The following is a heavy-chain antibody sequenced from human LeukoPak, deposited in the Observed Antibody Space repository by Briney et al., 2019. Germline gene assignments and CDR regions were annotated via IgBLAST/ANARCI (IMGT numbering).Heavy chain of an antibody. CDR1: GFTFSNAW. D-gene: IGHD3-10*01. CDR3: TTDRPTYLWFGELLQRYYYYYGMDV. J-gene: IGHJ6*02. CDR2: IKSKTDGGTT. V-gene: IGHV3-15*07. Sequence: KTGGSLRLSCAASGFTFSNAWMNWVRQAPGKGLEWVGRIKSKTDGGTTDYAAPVKGRFTISRDDSKNTLYLQMNSLKTEDTAVYYCTTDRPTYLWFGELLQRYYYYYGMDVWGQGTTVTVSS.